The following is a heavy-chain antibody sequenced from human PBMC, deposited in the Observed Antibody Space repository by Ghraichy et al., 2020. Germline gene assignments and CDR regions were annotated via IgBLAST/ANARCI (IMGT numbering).Heavy chain of an antibody. CDR1: GGSFSGYY. Sequence: SQTLSLTCAVYGGSFSGYYWSWIRQPPGKGLEWIGEINHSGSTNYNPSLKSRVTISVDTSKNQFSLKLSSVTAADTAVYYCARARAMIVVVITPRGYMDVWGKGTTVTVSS. CDR3: ARARAMIVVVITPRGYMDV. V-gene: IGHV4-34*01. J-gene: IGHJ6*03. CDR2: INHSGST. D-gene: IGHD3-22*01.